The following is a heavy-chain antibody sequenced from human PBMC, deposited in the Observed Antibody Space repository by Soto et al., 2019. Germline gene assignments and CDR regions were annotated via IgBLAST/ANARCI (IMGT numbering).Heavy chain of an antibody. CDR1: GFIFSDYV. V-gene: IGHV3-23*01. Sequence: PGGSLRLSCAASGFIFSDYVMSWVRQAPGKGLEWVSSISDSGDSTYSADSVKGRFTISRDNSKNTLYLQMNSLRAEDTAVYYCARKNVVVLGNYGFLWGQGALVTVSS. J-gene: IGHJ4*02. CDR3: ARKNVVVLGNYGFL. CDR2: ISDSGDST. D-gene: IGHD2-15*01.